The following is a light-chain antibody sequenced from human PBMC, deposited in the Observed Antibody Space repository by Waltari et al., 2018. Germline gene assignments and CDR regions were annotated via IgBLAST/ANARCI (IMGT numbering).Light chain of an antibody. V-gene: IGKV3-20*01. CDR1: QSVTGRD. J-gene: IGKJ4*01. Sequence: EIVLTQSPGTLSLSPGERATLSCRTSQSVTGRDLAWYQQKPGQAPRLLISGASSRATGIPDRFSVSGSGTDFTLTISRLEPEDFAVYYCQQLNSFPLTFGGGTKVEI. CDR2: GAS. CDR3: QQLNSFPLT.